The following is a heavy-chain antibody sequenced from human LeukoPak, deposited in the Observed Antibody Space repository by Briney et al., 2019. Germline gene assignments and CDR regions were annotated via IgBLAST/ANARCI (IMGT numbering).Heavy chain of an antibody. V-gene: IGHV3-7*01. J-gene: IGHJ4*02. CDR3: AREVVVQQLVTDY. D-gene: IGHD6-13*01. CDR2: IKQDGSEK. CDR1: GFTFSSYW. Sequence: PGGSLRLSCAASGFTFSSYWMTWVRQAPGKGLEWVANIKQDGSEKYYVDSVKGRFTISRDNAKNTLYLQMNSLRAEDTAVYYCAREVVVQQLVTDYWGQGTLVTVSS.